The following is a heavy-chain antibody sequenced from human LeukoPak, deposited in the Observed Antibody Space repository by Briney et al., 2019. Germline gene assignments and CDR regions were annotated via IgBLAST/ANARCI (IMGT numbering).Heavy chain of an antibody. CDR3: AREGSDDILTGYYNYTYLDV. Sequence: ASVKVSCKASGYTFTSYGISWVRQAPGQGLEWMGWISAYNGNTNYAQKLQGRVTMTTDTSTSTAYMELRSLRSDDTAVYYCAREGSDDILTGYYNYTYLDVWGKGTTVTVSS. CDR2: ISAYNGNT. J-gene: IGHJ6*03. D-gene: IGHD3-9*01. CDR1: GYTFTSYG. V-gene: IGHV1-18*01.